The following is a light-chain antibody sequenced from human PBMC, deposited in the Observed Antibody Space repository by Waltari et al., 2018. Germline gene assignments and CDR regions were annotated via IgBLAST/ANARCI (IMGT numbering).Light chain of an antibody. Sequence: QSVLRQPPSVSGAPGQRVTISCTGSSSNIGADYDVHWYQHFPGIAPKLLIYGNIRRPSGVSSRFSGSKSGASASLAISGLQSEDEADYYCLSFDTSLSGPVFGGGTKLTV. CDR1: SSNIGADYD. J-gene: IGLJ3*02. CDR2: GNI. CDR3: LSFDTSLSGPV. V-gene: IGLV1-40*01.